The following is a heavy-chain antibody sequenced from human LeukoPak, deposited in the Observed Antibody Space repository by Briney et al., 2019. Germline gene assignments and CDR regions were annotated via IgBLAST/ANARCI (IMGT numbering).Heavy chain of an antibody. V-gene: IGHV4-4*02. J-gene: IGHJ4*02. CDR3: ATYFYGDYGSSHYFDY. Sequence: PSETLSLTCAVSGGSISSSNWYSGARQPRGKGLEWIGEIYHSGTTNYQPSLKSRVTMSVDKSKNRFSLELSSVTAADTAVYYCATYFYGDYGSSHYFDYWGQGILVTVSS. CDR2: IYHSGTT. D-gene: IGHD4-17*01. CDR1: GGSISSSNW.